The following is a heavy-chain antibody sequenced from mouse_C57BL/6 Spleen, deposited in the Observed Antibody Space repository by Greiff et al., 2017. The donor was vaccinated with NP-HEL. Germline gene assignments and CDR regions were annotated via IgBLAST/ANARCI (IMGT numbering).Heavy chain of an antibody. J-gene: IGHJ3*01. CDR2: IDPETGGT. Sequence: QVQLKQSGAELVRPGASVTLSCKASGYTFTDYEMHWVKQTPVHGLEWIGAIDPETGGTAYNQKFKGKAILTADKSSSTAYMELRSLTSEDSAVYYCTRSGYYGSSPWFAYWGQGTLVTVSA. CDR1: GYTFTDYE. CDR3: TRSGYYGSSPWFAY. D-gene: IGHD1-1*01. V-gene: IGHV1-15*01.